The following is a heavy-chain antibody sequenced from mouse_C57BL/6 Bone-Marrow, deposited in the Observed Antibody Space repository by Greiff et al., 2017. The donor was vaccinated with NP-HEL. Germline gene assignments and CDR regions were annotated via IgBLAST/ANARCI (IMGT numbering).Heavy chain of an antibody. D-gene: IGHD1-1*01. Sequence: EVQGVESGGGLVKPGGSLKLSCAASGFTFSDYGMHWVRQAPEKGLEWVAYISSGSSTIYYADTVKGRFTISRDNAKNTLFLQMTSLRSEDTAMDYCARFLTTVGLYAIDYWGQGTSVTVSS. J-gene: IGHJ4*01. CDR1: GFTFSDYG. CDR3: ARFLTTVGLYAIDY. CDR2: ISSGSSTI. V-gene: IGHV5-17*01.